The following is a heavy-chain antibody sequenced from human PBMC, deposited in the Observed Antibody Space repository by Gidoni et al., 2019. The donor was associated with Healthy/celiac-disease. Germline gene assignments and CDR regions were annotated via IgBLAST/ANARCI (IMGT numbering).Heavy chain of an antibody. Sequence: EVQLVESGGGLVQPGGSLRLSCAASGFTVSSNYMSWVRQAPGKGLEWVSVIYSGGSTYYADSVKGRFTISRDNSKNTLYLQMNSLRAEDTAVYYCARVFDDYVSFGAFDIWGQGTMVTVSS. CDR1: GFTVSSNY. V-gene: IGHV3-66*01. D-gene: IGHD3-16*01. CDR2: IYSGGST. J-gene: IGHJ3*02. CDR3: ARVFDDYVSFGAFDI.